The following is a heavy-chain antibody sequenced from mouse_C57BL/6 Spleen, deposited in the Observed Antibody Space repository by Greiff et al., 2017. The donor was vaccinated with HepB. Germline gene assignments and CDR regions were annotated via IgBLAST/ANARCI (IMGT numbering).Heavy chain of an antibody. V-gene: IGHV1-54*01. CDR2: INPGSGGT. CDR3: ASSHYVPYFDV. Sequence: QVQLQQSGAELVRPGTSVKVSCKASGYAFTNYLIEWVKQRPGQGLEWIGVINPGSGGTNYNEKFKGKATMTADKSSSTAYMQLSSLTSEASAVYVCASSHYVPYFDVWGTGTTVTAAS. D-gene: IGHD1-1*01. J-gene: IGHJ1*03. CDR1: GYAFTNYL.